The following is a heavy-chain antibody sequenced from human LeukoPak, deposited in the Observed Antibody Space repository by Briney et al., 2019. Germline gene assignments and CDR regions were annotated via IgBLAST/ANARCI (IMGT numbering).Heavy chain of an antibody. J-gene: IGHJ4*02. Sequence: GGSLRLSCAASGFTFSSYAMSWVRQAPGEGLEWVSGISGSGGSTYYADSVKGRFTISRDNSKNTLYLQMNSLRAEDTAVYYCARARWGDEFDYWGQGTLVTVSS. CDR3: ARARWGDEFDY. CDR2: ISGSGGST. CDR1: GFTFSSYA. V-gene: IGHV3-23*01. D-gene: IGHD3-10*01.